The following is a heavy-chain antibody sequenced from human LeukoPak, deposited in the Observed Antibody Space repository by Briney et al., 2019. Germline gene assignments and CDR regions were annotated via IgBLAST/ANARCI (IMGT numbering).Heavy chain of an antibody. J-gene: IGHJ4*02. D-gene: IGHD6-13*01. Sequence: GGSLRLSCAASGFTFSSYAMHWVHQAPGKGLEWVAVISYDGSNKYYADSVKGRFTISRDNSKNTLYLQMNSLRAEDTAVYYCARAAAGTEFLDYWGQGTLVTVSS. CDR2: ISYDGSNK. CDR1: GFTFSSYA. V-gene: IGHV3-30-3*01. CDR3: ARAAAGTEFLDY.